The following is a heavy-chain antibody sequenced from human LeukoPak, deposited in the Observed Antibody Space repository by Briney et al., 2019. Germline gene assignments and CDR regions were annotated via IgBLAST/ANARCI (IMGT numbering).Heavy chain of an antibody. CDR2: IKQDGSEK. D-gene: IGHD1-26*01. Sequence: GGSLRLSCAASGFTFSSCWMSWVRQAPGKGLEWVANIKQDGSEKYYVDSVKGRFTISRDNAKNSLYLQMNSLRAEDTAVYYCARVVAEELVVDYWGQGTLVTVSS. CDR3: ARVVAEELVVDY. V-gene: IGHV3-7*01. J-gene: IGHJ4*02. CDR1: GFTFSSCW.